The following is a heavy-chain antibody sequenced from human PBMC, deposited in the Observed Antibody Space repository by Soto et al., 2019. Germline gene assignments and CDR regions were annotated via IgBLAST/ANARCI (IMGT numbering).Heavy chain of an antibody. CDR3: ARGGDCSGGSCYPGGFDP. V-gene: IGHV3-13*01. CDR2: IGTAGDT. D-gene: IGHD2-15*01. CDR1: GFTFSSYD. J-gene: IGHJ5*02. Sequence: GGSLRLSCAASGFTFSSYDMHWVRQATGKGLEWVSAIGTAGDTYYPGSVKGRFTISRENAKNSLYLQMNSLRAGDTAVYYCARGGDCSGGSCYPGGFDPWGQGTLVTVSS.